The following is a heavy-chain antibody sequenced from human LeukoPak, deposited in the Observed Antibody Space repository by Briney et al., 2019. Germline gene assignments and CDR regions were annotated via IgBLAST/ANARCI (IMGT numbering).Heavy chain of an antibody. CDR1: GFTFSSYA. CDR3: AKVPSYYYDSSGFWDY. V-gene: IGHV3-23*01. CDR2: ISGSGGST. J-gene: IGHJ4*02. Sequence: GGSLRLSCAASGFTFSSYAMSWVRQAPGKGLEWVSAISGSGGSTYYADSVKGRFTISRDNSKNTLYLQMTSLRAEDTAVYYCAKVPSYYYDSSGFWDYWGQGTLVTVSS. D-gene: IGHD3-22*01.